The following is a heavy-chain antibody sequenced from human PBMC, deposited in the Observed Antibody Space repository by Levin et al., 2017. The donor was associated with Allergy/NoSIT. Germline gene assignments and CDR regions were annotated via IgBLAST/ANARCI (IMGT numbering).Heavy chain of an antibody. V-gene: IGHV3-53*01. D-gene: IGHD4-11*01. CDR2: IYSGGST. CDR1: GFTVSSNY. Sequence: GESLKISCAASGFTVSSNYMSWVRQAPGKGLEWVSVIYSGGSTYYADSVKGRFTISRDNSKNTLYLQMNSLRAEDTAVYYCARDDLSETTGGYYGMDVWGQGTTVTVSS. CDR3: ARDDLSETTGGYYGMDV. J-gene: IGHJ6*02.